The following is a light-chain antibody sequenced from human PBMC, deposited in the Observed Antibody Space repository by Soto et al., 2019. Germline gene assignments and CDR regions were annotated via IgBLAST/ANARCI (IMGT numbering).Light chain of an antibody. CDR1: QGVART. Sequence: EILLTQFPATLSVSPRERVTLSCRASQGVARTLAWFQQKPGQSPRLLVYAESTRAAGIPARFSGSGSGTEFTLTISSLQSEDVAVYYCQQYKQWPLTFGGGTRVDIK. CDR2: AES. V-gene: IGKV3D-15*01. J-gene: IGKJ4*01. CDR3: QQYKQWPLT.